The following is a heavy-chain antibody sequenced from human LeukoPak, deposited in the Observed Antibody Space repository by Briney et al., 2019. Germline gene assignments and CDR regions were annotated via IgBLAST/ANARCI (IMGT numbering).Heavy chain of an antibody. J-gene: IGHJ5*02. Sequence: PGGSLRLSCAASGFTFSSYGMHWVRQAPGKGLEWVAVISYDGSNKYYADSVKGRFTISRDNSKNTLYLQMNSLRAEDTAVYYCAKGLSATHQGNWFDPWGQGTLVTVSS. D-gene: IGHD1-1*01. CDR3: AKGLSATHQGNWFDP. CDR1: GFTFSSYG. V-gene: IGHV3-30*18. CDR2: ISYDGSNK.